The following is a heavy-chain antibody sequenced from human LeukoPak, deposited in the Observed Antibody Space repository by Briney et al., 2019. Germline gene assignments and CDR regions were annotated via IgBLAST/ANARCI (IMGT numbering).Heavy chain of an antibody. Sequence: SQTLSVTYVISGDSVSSKSAAWNWIRQSPSRGLEWLGRTCYRSKWFNDYAVSVKGRITINPDTSKNQFSLQLNSVTPEDTAVYFCAWTSGYFDYWGQGTLVTVSS. V-gene: IGHV6-1*01. D-gene: IGHD6-19*01. CDR3: AWTSGYFDY. CDR2: TCYRSKWFN. J-gene: IGHJ4*02. CDR1: GDSVSSKSAA.